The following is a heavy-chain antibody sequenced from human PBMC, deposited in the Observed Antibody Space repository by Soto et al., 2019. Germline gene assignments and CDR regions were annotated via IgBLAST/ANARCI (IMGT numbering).Heavy chain of an antibody. CDR3: AREISEGVAAAGTVWDYYYYYMDV. J-gene: IGHJ6*03. Sequence: SETLSLTCTVSGGSISSGGYYWSWIRRHRGKGLEWIGYIYYSGSTYYNPSLKSRVTISVDTSKNQFSLKLSSVTATDTAVYYCAREISEGVAAAGTVWDYYYYYMDVWGKGTTVTVSS. CDR1: GGSISSGGYY. V-gene: IGHV4-31*03. CDR2: IYYSGST. D-gene: IGHD6-13*01.